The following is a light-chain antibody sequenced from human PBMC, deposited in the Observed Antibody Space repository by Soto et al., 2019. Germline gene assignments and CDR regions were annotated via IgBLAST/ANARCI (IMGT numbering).Light chain of an antibody. J-gene: IGLJ1*01. CDR1: RRDVGGYHY. Sequence: QSVLTQPASVSGSPGRSITISCTGTRRDVGGYHYVSWYQQYPGKAPKVMIYDVSNRPSGVSNRFSASKSGTTASLTISGLQPEDEADYYCSSYTSSNTYVFGNGTKVTVL. CDR2: DVS. CDR3: SSYTSSNTYV. V-gene: IGLV2-14*01.